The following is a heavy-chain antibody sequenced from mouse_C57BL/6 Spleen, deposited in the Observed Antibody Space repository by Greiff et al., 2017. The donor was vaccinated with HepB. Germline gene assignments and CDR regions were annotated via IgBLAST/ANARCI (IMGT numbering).Heavy chain of an antibody. V-gene: IGHV1-75*01. CDR1: GYTFTDYY. D-gene: IGHD1-1*01. CDR3: AREADITTVYYYAMDY. CDR2: IFPGSGST. J-gene: IGHJ4*01. Sequence: QVQLQQSGPELVKPGASVKISCKASGYTFTDYYINWVKQRPGQGLEWIGWIFPGSGSTYYNEKFKGKATLTVDKSSSTAYMLLSSLTSEDSAVYFCAREADITTVYYYAMDYWGQGTSVTVSS.